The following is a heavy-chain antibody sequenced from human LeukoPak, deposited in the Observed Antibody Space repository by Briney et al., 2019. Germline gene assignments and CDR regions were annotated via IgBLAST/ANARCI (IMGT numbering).Heavy chain of an antibody. J-gene: IGHJ4*02. CDR2: IYYSGST. V-gene: IGHV4-59*01. CDR1: GESISGFY. CDR3: ARGVVIAPQTFDY. D-gene: IGHD2-21*01. Sequence: SETLSLTCTVSGESISGFYWTWIRQPPGKGLEWIGYIYYSGSTNYNPTLKSRVTISVDTSKNQFSLKLSSVTAADTAVYYCARGVVIAPQTFDYWGQGTLVTVSS.